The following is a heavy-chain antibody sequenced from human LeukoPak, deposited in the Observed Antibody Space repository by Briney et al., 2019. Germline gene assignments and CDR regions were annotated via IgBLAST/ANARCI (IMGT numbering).Heavy chain of an antibody. Sequence: ASVKVSCRASGYTFTSYGITWVRQAPGRGLEWMGWISTYNGNTNYAQKLQDRVTMTTETSTSTAYMELRSLRSDDTAVYYCASWAGYCSSANCYTTSLDYWGQGTLVSVSS. D-gene: IGHD2-2*02. CDR2: ISTYNGNT. J-gene: IGHJ4*02. V-gene: IGHV1-18*01. CDR1: GYTFTSYG. CDR3: ASWAGYCSSANCYTTSLDY.